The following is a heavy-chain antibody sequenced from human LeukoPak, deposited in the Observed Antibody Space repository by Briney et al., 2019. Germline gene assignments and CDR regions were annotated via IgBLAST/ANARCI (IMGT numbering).Heavy chain of an antibody. V-gene: IGHV3-23*01. CDR3: ATLKRGYGGYFDL. Sequence: GGSLTLPCAPSGLHFNSYAMSWPPHAPGEALEGFSDMSGSGGSTYYADSVKGRFTIARDNSKNTLYLQMNSLRAEDTAVYYCATLKRGYGGYFDLWGRVTLVTVAS. CDR2: MSGSGGST. CDR1: GLHFNSYA. J-gene: IGHJ2*01. D-gene: IGHD2-15*01.